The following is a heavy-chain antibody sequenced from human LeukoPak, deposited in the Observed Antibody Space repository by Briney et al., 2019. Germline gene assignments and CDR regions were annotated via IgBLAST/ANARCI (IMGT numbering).Heavy chain of an antibody. D-gene: IGHD2-21*02. CDR3: ATTKSCGGDCYYFDY. J-gene: IGHJ4*02. V-gene: IGHV1-8*01. Sequence: ASVRVSCKASGYTFTSYGINWVRQATGQGLEWMGWMNPNSGNTSYALKFQGRFTMTRDTSTNTVYMQLSSLRSEDTAVFYCATTKSCGGDCYYFDYWGQGTLVSVSS. CDR1: GYTFTSYG. CDR2: MNPNSGNT.